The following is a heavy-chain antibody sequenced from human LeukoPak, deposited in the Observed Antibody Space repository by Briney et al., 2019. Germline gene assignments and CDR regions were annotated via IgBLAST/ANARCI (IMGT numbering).Heavy chain of an antibody. CDR1: GFAFSTYA. CDR3: AKRHCRGGTCYSDSYYLDV. J-gene: IGHJ6*03. V-gene: IGHV3-23*01. Sequence: TGGSLRLSCAASGFAFSTYAMSWVRQAPGKGLGWVSGISATGGSTYSADSVKGRFTISRDNSKNTLILQMNNLRVEDTALYYCAKRHCRGGTCYSDSYYLDVWGKGTTVTVSS. CDR2: ISATGGST. D-gene: IGHD2-15*01.